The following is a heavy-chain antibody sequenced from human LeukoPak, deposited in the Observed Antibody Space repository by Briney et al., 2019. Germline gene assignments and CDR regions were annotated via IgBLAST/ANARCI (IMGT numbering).Heavy chain of an antibody. D-gene: IGHD6-13*01. V-gene: IGHV3-7*01. Sequence: GGSLRLSCAASGFIFTNYFMSWVRQAPGKGLEWVASIKHDGSEKYYVDSVRGRFTISRDNTKNSLYLQMSSLRAEDTAVYYCARRIAAAAAPYYFDYWGQGTLVTVSS. CDR1: GFIFTNYF. CDR2: IKHDGSEK. J-gene: IGHJ4*02. CDR3: ARRIAAAAAPYYFDY.